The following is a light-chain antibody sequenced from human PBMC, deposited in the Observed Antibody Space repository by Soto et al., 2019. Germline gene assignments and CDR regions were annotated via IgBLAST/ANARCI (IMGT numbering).Light chain of an antibody. V-gene: IGKV1-5*03. CDR3: QQYNSYSTWT. Sequence: DIQMTQSPSTLSASVGDRVTITCRASQSISSWLAWYQQKPGKAPKLLIYKACSLESGVPSRFSGSGSGTEFTLTISSLQPDDFATYYCQQYNSYSTWTFGQGTKV. J-gene: IGKJ1*01. CDR1: QSISSW. CDR2: KAC.